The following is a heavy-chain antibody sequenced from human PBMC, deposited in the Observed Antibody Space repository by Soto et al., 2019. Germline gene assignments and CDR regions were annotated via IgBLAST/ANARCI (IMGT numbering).Heavy chain of an antibody. CDR3: RRVPGR. J-gene: IGHJ2*01. V-gene: IGHV4-30-2*01. CDR1: GGSISSGGYS. Sequence: QLQLQESGSGLVKPSQTLSLTYAVSGGSISSGGYSWSWIRQPPGKGLEWIGYIYHTGSTYYNPSLKSRVTISVDRSKNQFSLQPGSGTAPDTAVYYCRRVPGRWGRGTLVTVSS. CDR2: IYHTGST.